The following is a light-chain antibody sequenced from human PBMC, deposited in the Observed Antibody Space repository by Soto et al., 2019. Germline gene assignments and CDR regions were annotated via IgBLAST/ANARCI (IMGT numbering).Light chain of an antibody. V-gene: IGLV4-69*01. CDR1: SGHSTYA. J-gene: IGLJ3*02. CDR3: QTWGTGPWV. Sequence: QLVLTQSPSASASLGASVKLTRTLSSGHSTYAIAWHQQQPEKGPRYLMKLNSDGSPSKGDGIPDRFSGSSSGAERYLTISSLQSEDEADYYCQTWGTGPWVFGGGTKLTVL. CDR2: LNSDGSP.